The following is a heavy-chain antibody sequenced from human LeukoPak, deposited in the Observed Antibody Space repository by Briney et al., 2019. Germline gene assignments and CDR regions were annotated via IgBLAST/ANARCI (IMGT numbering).Heavy chain of an antibody. CDR2: ISGSGGST. D-gene: IGHD2-2*02. Sequence: GGSLRLSCAASGFTFSSYAMSWVRQAPGKGLEWVSAISGSGGSTYYADSVKGRFTISRDNSKNTLYLQMNSLRAEDTAVYYCAKPVVPAAIPAGNWFDPWGQGTLVTVSS. V-gene: IGHV3-23*01. J-gene: IGHJ5*02. CDR1: GFTFSSYA. CDR3: AKPVVPAAIPAGNWFDP.